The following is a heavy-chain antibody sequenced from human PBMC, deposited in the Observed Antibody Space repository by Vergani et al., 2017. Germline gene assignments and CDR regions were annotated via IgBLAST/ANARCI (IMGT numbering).Heavy chain of an antibody. Sequence: QVQLVQPGAEVKEPGGSVQVSCKASGYTLNTYDINWVRQAAGQGLEWMGWMNPNSGNTGYAQKFQGRVTMTSITSIGTAYMELSGLTSDDTAVYYCARAPFRITAAEDYAFDVWGQGTLVTVSS. CDR1: GYTLNTYD. CDR3: ARAPFRITAAEDYAFDV. J-gene: IGHJ3*01. D-gene: IGHD6-13*01. V-gene: IGHV1-8*02. CDR2: MNPNSGNT.